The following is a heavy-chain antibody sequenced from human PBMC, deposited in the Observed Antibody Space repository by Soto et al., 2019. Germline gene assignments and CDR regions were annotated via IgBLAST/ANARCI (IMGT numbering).Heavy chain of an antibody. CDR1: GGSISSGGYY. V-gene: IGHV4-31*02. Sequence: NPSETLSLTCTVSGGSISSGGYYWSWIRQHPGKGLEWIGYIYYSGSTYYNPSLKSRVTISVDTSKNQFSLKLSSVTAADTAVYYCARDHKVGLWLGSYYYGMDVWGQGTTVTVSS. D-gene: IGHD5-18*01. CDR3: ARDHKVGLWLGSYYYGMDV. J-gene: IGHJ6*02. CDR2: IYYSGST.